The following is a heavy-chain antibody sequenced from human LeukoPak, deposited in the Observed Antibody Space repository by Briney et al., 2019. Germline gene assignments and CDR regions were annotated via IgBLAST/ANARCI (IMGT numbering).Heavy chain of an antibody. Sequence: SSETLSLTCTVSGGSISSYYWSWIRQPPGKGLEWIGYIYYSGSTNYNPSLKSRVTISVDTSKNQFSLKLSSVTAADTAVYYCASSLRRSRVDYWGQGTLVTVSS. CDR1: GGSISSYY. V-gene: IGHV4-59*08. CDR3: ASSLRRSRVDY. J-gene: IGHJ4*02. CDR2: IYYSGST.